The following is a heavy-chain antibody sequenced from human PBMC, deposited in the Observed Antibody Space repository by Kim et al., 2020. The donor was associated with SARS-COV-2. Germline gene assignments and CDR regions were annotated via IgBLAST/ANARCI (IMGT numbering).Heavy chain of an antibody. J-gene: IGHJ4*02. V-gene: IGHV3-66*01. D-gene: IGHD3-3*01. CDR2: IYSGGST. CDR3: ASDDPLTIFGVVN. Sequence: GGSLRLSCAASGFTVSSKYMSWVRQAPGKGLEWVSIIYSGGSTYYADSVKGRFTISRDTSKNTLYLQMNSLRAEDTAVYYCASDDPLTIFGVVNWGQGTLVTVSS. CDR1: GFTVSSKY.